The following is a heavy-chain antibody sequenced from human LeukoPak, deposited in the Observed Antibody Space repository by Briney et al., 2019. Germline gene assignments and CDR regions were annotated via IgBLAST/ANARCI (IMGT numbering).Heavy chain of an antibody. CDR3: ARADPVDTAMVSFDY. CDR2: ISAYNGNT. J-gene: IGHJ4*02. V-gene: IGHV1-18*01. Sequence: ASVKVSCKASGYTFTSYGISWVRQAPGQGLEWVGWISAYNGNTNYAQKLQGRVTMTTDTSTSTAYMELRSLRSDDTAVYYCARADPVDTAMVSFDYWGQGTLVTVSS. D-gene: IGHD5-18*01. CDR1: GYTFTSYG.